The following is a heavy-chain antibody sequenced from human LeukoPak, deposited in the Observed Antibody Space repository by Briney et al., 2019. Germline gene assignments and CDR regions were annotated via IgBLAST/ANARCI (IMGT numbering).Heavy chain of an antibody. D-gene: IGHD2-2*01. CDR1: GGSFSGYY. V-gene: IGHV4-34*01. CDR2: INHSGST. J-gene: IGHJ3*02. Sequence: SETLSLTCAVYGGSFSGYYWSWIRQPPGKGLEWIGEINHSGSTNYNPSLKSRVTISVDTSKNQFSLKLSSVTAADTAVYYCAREGCSSTRCYLGASDIWGQGTMVTVSS. CDR3: AREGCSSTRCYLGASDI.